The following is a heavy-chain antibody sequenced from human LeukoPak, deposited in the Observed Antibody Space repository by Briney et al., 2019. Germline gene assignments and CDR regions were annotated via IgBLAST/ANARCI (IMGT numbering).Heavy chain of an antibody. CDR3: ARGEASTAMVNFDY. J-gene: IGHJ4*02. CDR1: GFTFSSYS. D-gene: IGHD5-18*01. Sequence: GGSLRLSCAASGFTFSSYSMNWVRQAPGKGLEWVSSISTTSSYIYYADSVKGRFTISRDNAKNSLYLQMNSLRAEDTAVYYCARGEASTAMVNFDYWGQGTLVTVSS. CDR2: ISTTSSYI. V-gene: IGHV3-21*01.